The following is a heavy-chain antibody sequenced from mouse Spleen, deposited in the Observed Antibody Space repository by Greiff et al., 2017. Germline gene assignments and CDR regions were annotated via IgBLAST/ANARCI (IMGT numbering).Heavy chain of an antibody. CDR3: ARRGTGSFAY. CDR2: ISSGGSYT. D-gene: IGHD4-1*01. Sequence: EVHLVESGGGLVKPGGSLKLSCAASGFTFSSYAMSWVRQTPEKRLEWVATISSGGSYTYYPDSVKGRFTISRDNAKNTLYLQMSSLRSEDTAMYYCARRGTGSFAYWGQGTLVTVSA. CDR1: GFTFSSYA. V-gene: IGHV5-9-3*01. J-gene: IGHJ3*01.